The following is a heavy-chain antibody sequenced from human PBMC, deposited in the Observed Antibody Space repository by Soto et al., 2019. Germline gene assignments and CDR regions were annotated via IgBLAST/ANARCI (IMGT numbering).Heavy chain of an antibody. CDR1: GGSISSSNW. V-gene: IGHV4-4*02. Sequence: QVQLQESGPGLVKPSGTLSLTCAVSGGSISSSNWWSWVRQPPGKGLEWIGEIYHSGSTNYNPSLKRLVRISVDKSKNQFSRKLSSGTAADKAVYYCARERGHFLVGGAFDIWGQGTMVTVSS. D-gene: IGHD3-3*02. CDR2: IYHSGST. CDR3: ARERGHFLVGGAFDI. J-gene: IGHJ3*02.